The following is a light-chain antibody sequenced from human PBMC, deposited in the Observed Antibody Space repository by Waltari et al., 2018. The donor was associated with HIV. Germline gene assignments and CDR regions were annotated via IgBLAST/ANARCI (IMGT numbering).Light chain of an antibody. Sequence: QSTLTQPRTVSGFPGQSVPISCTETSSAVGGYDAVFWYLQHPGKVPKLIIYEVIKRPSGVPDRFSGSKSGNTASLTISGLQTEDEADYFCCSYAGTYTYVLFGGGTKLTVL. CDR2: EVI. V-gene: IGLV2-11*01. CDR3: CSYAGTYTYVL. CDR1: SSAVGGYDA. J-gene: IGLJ3*02.